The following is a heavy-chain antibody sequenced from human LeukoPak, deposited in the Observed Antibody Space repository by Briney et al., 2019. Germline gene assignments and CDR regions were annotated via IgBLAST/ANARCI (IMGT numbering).Heavy chain of an antibody. D-gene: IGHD2-15*01. V-gene: IGHV1-18*01. CDR1: GYTFSSYG. CDR2: INGYNGNT. Sequence: GASVKVSCKTSGYTFSSYGISWVRQAPGQGLEWMGWINGYNGNTNYAPKFQGRVTVTTDTSTNTVYLELRSLGSDDPAVYYCARGRMYDAFDIWGQGTMVTVSS. J-gene: IGHJ3*02. CDR3: ARGRMYDAFDI.